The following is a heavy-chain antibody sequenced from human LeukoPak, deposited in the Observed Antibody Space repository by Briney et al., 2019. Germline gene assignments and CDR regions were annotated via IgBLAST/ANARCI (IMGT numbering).Heavy chain of an antibody. CDR2: ISGSGGST. CDR3: AKEGGYCSSTSCPNHYYYYMDV. D-gene: IGHD2-2*01. CDR1: GVTFSSYA. Sequence: GGSLRLSCAASGVTFSSYAMSWVRQAPGKGLEWVSAISGSGGSTYYADSVKGRFTISRDNSKNTLYLQMNSLRAEDTAVYYCAKEGGYCSSTSCPNHYYYYMDVWGKGTTVTVSS. J-gene: IGHJ6*03. V-gene: IGHV3-23*01.